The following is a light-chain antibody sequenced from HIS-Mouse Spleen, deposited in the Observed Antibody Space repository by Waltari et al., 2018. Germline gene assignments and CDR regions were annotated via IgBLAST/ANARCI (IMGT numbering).Light chain of an antibody. CDR2: DDS. CDR3: QVWDSSSDHVV. CDR1: NIGSKS. Sequence: SYVLTQPPSVSVAPGKTARLTCGGNNIGSKSVHWYQQKPGQAPVPVVYDDSDRHSGIPERFSGSNSGNTATLTISRVEAGDEADYYCQVWDSSSDHVVFGGGTKLTVL. V-gene: IGLV3-21*03. J-gene: IGLJ2*01.